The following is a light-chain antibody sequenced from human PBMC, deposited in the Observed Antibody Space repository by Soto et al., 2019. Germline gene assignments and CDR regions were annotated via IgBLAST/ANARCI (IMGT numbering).Light chain of an antibody. Sequence: DIVLTQSPLSLPVTPGGPASISCRSSQSLLHSNGYNYLDWYLQKPGQAPRLLIYYASTRATGIPDRFSGSGSGTEFTLTISSLQSEDFAVYYCQQYNNWPPNTFGQGTRLEIK. CDR1: QSLLHSNGYNY. CDR3: QQYNNWPPNT. V-gene: IGKV2-28*01. J-gene: IGKJ5*01. CDR2: YAS.